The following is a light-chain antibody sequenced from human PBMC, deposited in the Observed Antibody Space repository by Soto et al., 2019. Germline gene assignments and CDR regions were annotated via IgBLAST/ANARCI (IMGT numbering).Light chain of an antibody. CDR3: GAWDNSLRAVV. J-gene: IGLJ2*01. Sequence: QAVVTQPPSVSAAPGQKVTISCSGSSSNIGNNYVSWYRQFPGAAPKLLIYDTNERYSGIPDRFSASKSGTSATLDIIGLQTGDEADYYCGAWDNSLRAVVVGGGTKLTVL. CDR1: SSNIGNNY. CDR2: DTN. V-gene: IGLV1-51*01.